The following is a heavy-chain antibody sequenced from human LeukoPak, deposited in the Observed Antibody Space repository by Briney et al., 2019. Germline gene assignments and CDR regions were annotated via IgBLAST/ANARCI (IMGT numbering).Heavy chain of an antibody. D-gene: IGHD1-26*01. CDR3: ARGATWFDY. CDR2: INPNSGGT. V-gene: IGHV1-2*02. Sequence: GASVKVSCKPSGYTFIGYYMHWVRQAPGQGLEWMGWINPNSGGTSYAQKFQGRVTMTRDTSISTAYMELSRLRSDDTSEYYCARGATWFDYWGQGTLVTVSS. CDR1: GYTFIGYY. J-gene: IGHJ4*02.